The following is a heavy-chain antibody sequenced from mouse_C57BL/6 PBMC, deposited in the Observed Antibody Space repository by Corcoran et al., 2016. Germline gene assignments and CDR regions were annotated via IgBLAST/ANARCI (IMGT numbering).Heavy chain of an antibody. CDR3: ARRYFTTVYAMDY. J-gene: IGHJ4*01. CDR1: GYSITSGYY. Sequence: DVQLQESGPGLVKPSQSLSLTCSVTGYSITSGYYWNWIRQFPGNKLEWMGYISYDGSNNYNPSLKNRISITRDTSKNQFFLKLNSVTTEDTATYYCARRYFTTVYAMDYWGQGTSVTVSS. D-gene: IGHD1-1*01. V-gene: IGHV3-6*01. CDR2: ISYDGSN.